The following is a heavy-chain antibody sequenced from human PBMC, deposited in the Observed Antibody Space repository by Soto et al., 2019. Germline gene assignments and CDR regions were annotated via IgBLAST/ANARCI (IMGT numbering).Heavy chain of an antibody. CDR1: GFTFSSYS. D-gene: IGHD6-13*01. J-gene: IGHJ5*02. CDR3: EREGSSWYSLNRFDP. CDR2: ISSSSSTI. V-gene: IGHV3-48*01. Sequence: EVQLVESGGGLVQPGGSLRLSCAASGFTFSSYSMNWVRQAPGKGLECLSYISSSSSTIYYADSVKGRFTISRDNAKNSLYLQMNSLRAEDTAVYYCEREGSSWYSLNRFDPWGQGTLVTVSS.